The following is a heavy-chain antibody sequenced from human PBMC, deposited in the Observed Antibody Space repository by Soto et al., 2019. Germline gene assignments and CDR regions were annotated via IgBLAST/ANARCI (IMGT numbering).Heavy chain of an antibody. J-gene: IGHJ6*02. D-gene: IGHD1-26*01. Sequence: PSETLSLTCAVYGGSFSGYYWSWIRQPPGKGLEWIGEINHSGSTNYNPSLKSRVTISVDTSKNQFSLKLSSVTAADTAVYYCARGRVGATYYYYGMDVWGQGTTVT. CDR1: GGSFSGYY. V-gene: IGHV4-34*01. CDR2: INHSGST. CDR3: ARGRVGATYYYYGMDV.